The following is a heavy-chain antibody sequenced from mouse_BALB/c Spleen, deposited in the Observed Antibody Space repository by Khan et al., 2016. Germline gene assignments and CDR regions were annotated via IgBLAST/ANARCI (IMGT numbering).Heavy chain of an antibody. V-gene: IGHV3-2*02. J-gene: IGHJ3*01. CDR2: ISYRGST. Sequence: EVQLQESGPGLVKPSQSLSLTCTVTGYSPTSDYAWNWIRQFPGNKLEWMGYISYRGSTSYNPSLKSRISITRDTSKNQFFLQLTSVTTEGTATYYCASDYYGSSFFDYWGQGTRVTVSA. CDR3: ASDYYGSSFFDY. CDR1: GYSPTSDYA. D-gene: IGHD1-1*01.